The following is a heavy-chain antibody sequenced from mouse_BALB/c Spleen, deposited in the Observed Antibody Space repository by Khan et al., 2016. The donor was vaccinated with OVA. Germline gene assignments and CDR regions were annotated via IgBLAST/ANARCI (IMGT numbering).Heavy chain of an antibody. D-gene: IGHD1-1*01. CDR3: ARHWVGVMDY. Sequence: EVELVESGGDLVKPGGSLKLSCAASGFTFSTYGMSWVRQTPDKRLEWVATISSGGTYTYSPDSVKGRVTISSDNAKKTLYLQMSSLRSEDTAMYYCARHWVGVMDYWGQGTSVTVSS. CDR2: ISSGGTYT. CDR1: GFTFSTYG. J-gene: IGHJ4*01. V-gene: IGHV5-6*01.